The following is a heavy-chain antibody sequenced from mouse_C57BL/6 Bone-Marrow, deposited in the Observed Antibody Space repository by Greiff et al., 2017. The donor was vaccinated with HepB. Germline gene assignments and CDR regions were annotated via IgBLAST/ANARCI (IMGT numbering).Heavy chain of an antibody. D-gene: IGHD2-2*01. CDR2: IDPSDSYT. CDR1: GYTFTSYW. CDR3: ARSGLLDV. V-gene: IGHV1-69*01. Sequence: QVQLQQPGAELVMPGASVKLSCKASGYTFTSYWMHWVKQRPGQGLEWIGEIDPSDSYTNYNQKFKGKSTLTVDKSSSTAYMQLSSLTSEDSAVYYCARSGLLDVLGTGTTVTVSS. J-gene: IGHJ1*03.